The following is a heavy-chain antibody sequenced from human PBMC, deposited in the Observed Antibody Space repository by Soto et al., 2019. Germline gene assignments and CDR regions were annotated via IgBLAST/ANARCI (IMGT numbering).Heavy chain of an antibody. CDR2: ISGSGGST. CDR1: GFTFSSYA. V-gene: IGHV3-23*01. Sequence: PGGSLRLSCAASGFTFSSYAMSWVRQAPGKGLEWVSAISGSGGSTYYADSVKGRFTISRDNSKNTLYLQMNSLRAEDTAVYYCAKVPNDYSKSESPNLYYYYYGMDVWGQGTTVTVSS. D-gene: IGHD4-4*01. J-gene: IGHJ6*02. CDR3: AKVPNDYSKSESPNLYYYYYGMDV.